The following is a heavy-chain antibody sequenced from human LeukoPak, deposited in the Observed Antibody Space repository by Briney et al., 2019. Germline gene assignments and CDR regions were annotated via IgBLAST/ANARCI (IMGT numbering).Heavy chain of an antibody. CDR1: GFTFSNYW. V-gene: IGHV3-74*01. CDR2: INSDGITT. J-gene: IGHJ5*02. CDR3: ARDLGQYYDTSDNWFDA. Sequence: PGGSLRLSCAASGFTFSNYWMHWVRQAPGKGLVWVSRINSDGITTSYADSVKGRFTISRDNAKNTLNLQMNSLRAEDTAVYYCARDLGQYYDTSDNWFDAWGEQTLDTDS. D-gene: IGHD3-22*01.